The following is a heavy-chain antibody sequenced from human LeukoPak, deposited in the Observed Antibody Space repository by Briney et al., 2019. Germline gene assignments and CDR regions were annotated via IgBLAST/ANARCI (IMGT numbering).Heavy chain of an antibody. CDR3: ARDMSGTYSFDY. CDR1: GFTLFWHV. D-gene: IGHD1-26*01. CDR2: IHHNGEIT. J-gene: IGHJ4*02. Sequence: GGSLRLSCSASGFTLFWHVMHWVRQAPGKALEYVSFIHHNGEITSYTDSVRGRFTVSRDNSKNTLFLELSSLRVDDTAVYYCARDMSGTYSFDYWGQGTLVTVSS. V-gene: IGHV3-64D*06.